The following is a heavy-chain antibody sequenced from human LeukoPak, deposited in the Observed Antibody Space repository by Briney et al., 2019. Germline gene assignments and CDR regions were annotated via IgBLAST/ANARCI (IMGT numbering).Heavy chain of an antibody. V-gene: IGHV3-53*01. Sequence: GGSLRLSCAASGFTVSSNFMSWVRQAPGKGLEWVSVIYSGGSTYYADSVKGRFTISRDNSKNRLYLQMNSLRAEDTAVYYCARGGGYSSSWYQNDYWGQGTLVTVSS. CDR3: ARGGGYSSSWYQNDY. CDR2: IYSGGST. D-gene: IGHD6-13*01. J-gene: IGHJ4*02. CDR1: GFTVSSNF.